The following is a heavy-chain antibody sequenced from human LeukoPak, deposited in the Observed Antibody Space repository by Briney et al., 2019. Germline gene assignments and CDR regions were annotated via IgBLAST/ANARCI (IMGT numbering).Heavy chain of an antibody. D-gene: IGHD3-22*01. CDR2: INPSGGST. CDR1: GYTFTSYY. Sequence: ASVKVSCKASGYTFTSYYMHWVRQAPGQGLEWMGIINPSGGSTSYAQKFQGRVTMTRDTSTSTVYMELSSLRSEDTAVYYCARADPPPVAYRALTEPPDYDSSGHNFDYWGQGTLVTVSS. CDR3: ARADPPPVAYRALTEPPDYDSSGHNFDY. V-gene: IGHV1-46*01. J-gene: IGHJ4*02.